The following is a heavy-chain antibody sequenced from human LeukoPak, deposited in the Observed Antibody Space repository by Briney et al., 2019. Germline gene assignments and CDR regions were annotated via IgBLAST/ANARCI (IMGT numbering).Heavy chain of an antibody. J-gene: IGHJ4*02. CDR2: ISASGSLT. CDR3: AKGWFGETLHGPHDY. D-gene: IGHD3-10*01. V-gene: IGHV3-23*01. Sequence: GGSLRLSCAASGFTFSSYAMSWVRQAPGKGLEWVSSISASGSLTYYADSVKGRFTISRDNSKSILFLQMNSPTVEDTAVYYRAKGWFGETLHGPHDYWGQGTLVTVSS. CDR1: GFTFSSYA.